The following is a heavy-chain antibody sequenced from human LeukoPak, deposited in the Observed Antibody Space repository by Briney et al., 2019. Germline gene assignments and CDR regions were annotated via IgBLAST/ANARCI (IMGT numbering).Heavy chain of an antibody. CDR3: ARLNGVYCSGGSCYPGSNNWFDP. V-gene: IGHV1-18*01. CDR1: GYTFTSYG. D-gene: IGHD2-15*01. J-gene: IGHJ5*02. CDR2: ISAYNGNT. Sequence: GASVKVSCKASGYTFTSYGISWVRQAPGLGLEWMGWISAYNGNTNYAQKLQGRATMTTDTSTSTAYMELRSLRSDDTAVYYCARLNGVYCSGGSCYPGSNNWFDPWGQGTLVTVSS.